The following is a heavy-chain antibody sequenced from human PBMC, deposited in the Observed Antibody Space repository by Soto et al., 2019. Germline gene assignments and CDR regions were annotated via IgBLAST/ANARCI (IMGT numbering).Heavy chain of an antibody. CDR2: FDPEDGET. J-gene: IGHJ3*02. CDR3: ATLWNWATSAQPEHDAFDI. V-gene: IGHV1-24*01. CDR1: GYTLTELS. Sequence: ASVKVSCKVSGYTLTELSMHWVRQAPGKGLEWMGGFDPEDGETIYAQKFQGRVTMTEDTSTDTAYMELSSLRSEDTAVYYCATLWNWATSAQPEHDAFDIWGQGTMVTVSS. D-gene: IGHD1-7*01.